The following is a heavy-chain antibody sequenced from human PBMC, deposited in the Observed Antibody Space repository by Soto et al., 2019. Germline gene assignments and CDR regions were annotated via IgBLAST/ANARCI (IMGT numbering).Heavy chain of an antibody. CDR3: ARQQQQLVRIGDGMDV. CDR1: GYSFTSYW. J-gene: IGHJ6*02. V-gene: IGHV5-10-1*01. D-gene: IGHD6-13*01. Sequence: GESLKISCKGSGYSFTSYWISWVRQMPGKGLEWMGRIDPSDSYTNYSPSFQGHVTISADKSISTAYVQWSILKASDTAMYYCARQQQQLVRIGDGMDVWGQGTTVTVSS. CDR2: IDPSDSYT.